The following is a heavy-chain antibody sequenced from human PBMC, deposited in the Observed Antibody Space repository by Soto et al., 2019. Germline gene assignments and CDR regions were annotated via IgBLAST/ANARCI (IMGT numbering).Heavy chain of an antibody. Sequence: GASVKVSCKASGYTFTSYAMHWVRQAPGQRLEWMGWINAGNGNTKYSQKFQGRVTITRDTSASKAYMELSSLRSEDTAVYYCARVGCSGGSCYSSWFDPWGQGTLVTVSS. D-gene: IGHD2-15*01. CDR2: INAGNGNT. V-gene: IGHV1-3*01. CDR3: ARVGCSGGSCYSSWFDP. J-gene: IGHJ5*02. CDR1: GYTFTSYA.